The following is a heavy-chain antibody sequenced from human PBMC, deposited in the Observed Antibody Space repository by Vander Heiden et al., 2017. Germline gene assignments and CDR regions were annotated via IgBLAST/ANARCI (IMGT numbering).Heavy chain of an antibody. CDR3: ARVLIWGGMGY. CDR2: INSDGSST. J-gene: IGHJ4*02. Sequence: EVQLVESGGGLVQPGGSLRLSCSASGFTFSTYWMHWVRQAPGKGLVWVSRINSDGSSTSYADSVKGRFTISRDNAKNTLYLQMNSLRAEDTAVYYCARVLIWGGMGYWGQGTLVTVSS. CDR1: GFTFSTYW. D-gene: IGHD3-16*01. V-gene: IGHV3-74*01.